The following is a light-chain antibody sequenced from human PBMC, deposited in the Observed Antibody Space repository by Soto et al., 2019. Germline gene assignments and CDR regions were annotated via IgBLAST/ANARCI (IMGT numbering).Light chain of an antibody. CDR3: QQYNSYSET. CDR2: DAS. V-gene: IGKV1-5*01. CDR1: QSISNW. Sequence: IQMTQSPSTLSASVGDRVTITFRASQSISNWLAWYQQKPGKAPNLLIYDASSLESGVPSRFSGSGSGTEFTLTISSLQPDDFATYYCQQYNSYSETFGQGTKVDIK. J-gene: IGKJ1*01.